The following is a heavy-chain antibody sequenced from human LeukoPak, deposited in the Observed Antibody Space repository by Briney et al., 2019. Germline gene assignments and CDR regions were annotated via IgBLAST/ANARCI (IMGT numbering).Heavy chain of an antibody. J-gene: IGHJ6*03. D-gene: IGHD3-3*01. CDR1: GFTFSSYS. CDR2: ISSSSSTI. V-gene: IGHV3-48*01. CDR3: AREAPYYDFWSGYYSYYYYYMDV. Sequence: PGGSLRLSCAASGFTFSSYSMNWVRQAPGKGLEWVSYISSSSSTIYYADSVKGRFTISRDNAKNSLYLQMNSLRAEDTAVYYCAREAPYYDFWSGYYSYYYYYMDVWGKGTTVTVSS.